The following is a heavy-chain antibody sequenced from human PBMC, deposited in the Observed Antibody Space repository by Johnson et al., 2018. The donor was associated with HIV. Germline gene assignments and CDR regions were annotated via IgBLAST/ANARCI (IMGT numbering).Heavy chain of an antibody. CDR3: ASTTLWFRASGAALNI. CDR2: ISYDGSNK. J-gene: IGHJ3*02. V-gene: IGHV3-30*14. D-gene: IGHD3-10*01. CDR1: GFTFSSYT. Sequence: QVQLMESGGGVVQPGRSLRLSCAASGFTFSSYTMHWVRQAPGKGLEWVAIISYDGSNKYYADSVKGRFTISRDNSKNTLYLQMNSLRAEDTAVYYCASTTLWFRASGAALNIWGQGTMVTVSS.